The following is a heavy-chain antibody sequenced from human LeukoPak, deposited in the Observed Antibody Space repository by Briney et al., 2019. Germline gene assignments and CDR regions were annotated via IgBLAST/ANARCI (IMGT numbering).Heavy chain of an antibody. CDR2: IYYSGST. D-gene: IGHD6-19*01. V-gene: IGHV4-39*07. J-gene: IGHJ4*02. CDR3: ARGANPAVAGTPVGY. CDR1: KGSISSSSYY. Sequence: SETPSLTCTVSKGSISSSSYYWGWIRQPPGKGLEWIGSIYYSGSTYYNPSLKSRVTISVDTSKNQFSLKLSSVTAADTAVYYCARGANPAVAGTPVGYWGQGTLVTVSS.